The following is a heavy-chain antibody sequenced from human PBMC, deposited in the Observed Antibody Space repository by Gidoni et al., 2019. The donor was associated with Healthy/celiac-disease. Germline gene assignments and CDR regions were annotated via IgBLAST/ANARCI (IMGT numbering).Heavy chain of an antibody. CDR3: ARDGVKKSY. D-gene: IGHD2-8*01. CDR1: GYTFTSYG. CDR2: ISAYNGNT. Sequence: QVQLVQSGAEVQKPGASVKFSCKSPGYTFTSYGISRLRQAPGQGLEWMGWISAYNGNTNYAQKLQGRVTMTTDTSTSTADMGLRSLRSDDTAVYYCARDGVKKSYWGQGTLVTVSS. V-gene: IGHV1-18*01. J-gene: IGHJ4*02.